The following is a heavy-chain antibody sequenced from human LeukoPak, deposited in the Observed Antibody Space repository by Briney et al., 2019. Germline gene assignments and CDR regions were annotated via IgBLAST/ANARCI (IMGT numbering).Heavy chain of an antibody. J-gene: IGHJ3*02. CDR1: GFTFSSNY. V-gene: IGHV3-53*01. D-gene: IGHD5-18*01. Sequence: PGGSLRLSCAASGFTFSSNYMSWVRQAPGKGLEWVSVIYSGGSTYYADSVKGRFTISRDNSKNTLYLQMNSLRAEDTAVYYCARDLAMADAFDIWGQGTMVTVSS. CDR2: IYSGGST. CDR3: ARDLAMADAFDI.